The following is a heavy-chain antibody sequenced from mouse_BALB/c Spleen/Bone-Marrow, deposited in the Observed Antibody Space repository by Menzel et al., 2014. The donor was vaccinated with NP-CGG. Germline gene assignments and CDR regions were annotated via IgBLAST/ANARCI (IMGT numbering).Heavy chain of an antibody. Sequence: EVKLVESGGGLVQPGGSLRLSCATSGFTFTDYYMSWVCQPPGKALEWLGFIRNKANGYTTEYSASVKGRFTISRDNSQSILYLQMNTLRAEDSATYYCARDDYYAMDYWGQGTSVTVSS. J-gene: IGHJ4*01. CDR1: GFTFTDYY. V-gene: IGHV7-3*02. CDR3: ARDDYYAMDY. CDR2: IRNKANGYTT.